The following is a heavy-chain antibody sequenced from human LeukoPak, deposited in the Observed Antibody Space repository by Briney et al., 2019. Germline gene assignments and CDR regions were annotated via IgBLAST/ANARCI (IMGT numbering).Heavy chain of an antibody. Sequence: GGSLRLSCAASGFTFSSYAMSWVRQAPGKGLEWVSSSGDNTRYADSVKGRFTISRDNSKNTLDLQMNGLRAEDTAVYYCAKSWRYYDIDIWGQGTMVTVSS. D-gene: IGHD3-22*01. V-gene: IGHV3-23*01. CDR3: AKSWRYYDIDI. J-gene: IGHJ3*02. CDR2: SGDNT. CDR1: GFTFSSYA.